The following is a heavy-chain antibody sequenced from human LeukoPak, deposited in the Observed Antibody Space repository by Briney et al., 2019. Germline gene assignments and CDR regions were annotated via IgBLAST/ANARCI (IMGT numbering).Heavy chain of an antibody. Sequence: GASVKVSCKASGYTFTSYAINWVRQAPGQGLEYMGWIRTSTGSPTYAQGFTGRFVFSLDTSVNTAYLQISSLKAEDTAVYYCARDRKGAHGDYWGQGTLVTVSS. CDR1: GYTFTSYA. CDR2: IRTSTGSP. D-gene: IGHD3-16*01. V-gene: IGHV7-4-1*02. J-gene: IGHJ4*02. CDR3: ARDRKGAHGDY.